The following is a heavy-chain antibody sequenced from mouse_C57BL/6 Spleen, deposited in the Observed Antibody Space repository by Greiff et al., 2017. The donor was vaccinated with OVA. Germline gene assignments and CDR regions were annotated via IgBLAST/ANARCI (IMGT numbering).Heavy chain of an antibody. CDR3: ARDLDFDV. J-gene: IGHJ1*03. CDR2: ISYDGSN. Sequence: ESGPGLVKPSQSLFLTCSVTGYSITSGYYWNWIRQFPGNKLEWMGYISYDGSNNYNPSLKNRISITRDTSKNQFFLKLNSVTTEDTATYYCARDLDFDVWGTGTTVTVSS. CDR1: GYSITSGYY. V-gene: IGHV3-6*01.